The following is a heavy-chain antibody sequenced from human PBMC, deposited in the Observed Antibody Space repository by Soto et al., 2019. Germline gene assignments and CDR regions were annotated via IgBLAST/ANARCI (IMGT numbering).Heavy chain of an antibody. J-gene: IGHJ6*02. CDR1: GASVSGQY. V-gene: IGHV4-34*01. CDR2: IILTGST. D-gene: IGHD2-8*01. Sequence: QVQLHQRGAGLLKPSETLSLTCAVSGASVSGQYWSWIRQPPGTGLEWVGEIILTGSTTYNPSLKSRLSYSLDTSKNHFSLNLLSVSVADTAVYYCARGGISMAWNYYYYGMDVWGQGTTVTVSS. CDR3: ARGGISMAWNYYYYGMDV.